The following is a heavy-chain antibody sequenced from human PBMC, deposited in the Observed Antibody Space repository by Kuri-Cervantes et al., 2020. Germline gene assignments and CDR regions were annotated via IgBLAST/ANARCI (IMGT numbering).Heavy chain of an antibody. Sequence: ASVKVSCKASGYTFTYRYLHWVRQAPGQGLEWMGWINRNSGGTNYAQKFQGRVTMTRDTSISTAYMELSSLRSEDTAVYYCARGPTVYYDILTGYSLWGQGTLVTVSS. CDR1: GYTFTYRY. CDR2: INRNSGGT. J-gene: IGHJ4*02. D-gene: IGHD3-9*01. V-gene: IGHV1-2*02. CDR3: ARGPTVYYDILTGYSL.